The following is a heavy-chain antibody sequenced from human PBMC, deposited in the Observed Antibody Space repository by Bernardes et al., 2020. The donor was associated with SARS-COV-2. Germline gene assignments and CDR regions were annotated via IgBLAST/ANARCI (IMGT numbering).Heavy chain of an antibody. D-gene: IGHD2-15*01. CDR3: ARDAGDIVVVVADNWFDP. CDR1: GYSISSGYY. CDR2: IYHSGST. J-gene: IGHJ5*02. V-gene: IGHV4-38-2*02. Sequence: SETLSLTCAVSGYSISSGYYWGWIRQPPGKGLEWIGSIYHSGSTYYNPSLKSRVTISVDTSKNQFSLKLSSVTAADTAVYYCARDAGDIVVVVADNWFDPWGQGTLVTVSS.